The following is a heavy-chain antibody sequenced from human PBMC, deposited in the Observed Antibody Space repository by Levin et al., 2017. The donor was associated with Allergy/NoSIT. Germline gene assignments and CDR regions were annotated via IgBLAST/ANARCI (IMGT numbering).Heavy chain of an antibody. CDR3: ARGNAHYDTSGYPEY. V-gene: IGHV4-39*07. D-gene: IGHD3-22*01. CDR2: IYYDGTT. J-gene: IGHJ4*02. Sequence: PSETLSLTCTVSGGSISSSSYYWGWVRQPPGKGLEWIGSIYYDGTTYYNPSLKSRITISLDTSKDQFSLNLRSVTAADTADYYYARGNAHYDTSGYPEYWGQGTLVTVSS. CDR1: GGSISSSSYY.